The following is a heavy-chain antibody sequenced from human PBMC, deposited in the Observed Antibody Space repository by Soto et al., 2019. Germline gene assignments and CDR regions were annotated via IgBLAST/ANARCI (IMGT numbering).Heavy chain of an antibody. CDR1: GFTFSDYY. CDR2: ISSSSSYT. Sequence: QVQLVESGGGLVKPGGSLRLSCAASGFTFSDYYMSWIRQAPGKGLEWVSYISSSSSYTNYADSVKCRFPISRDNAKNTPYLQMNSLRAEDTAVYYCARDYCSGGSCYFQHCVQDTLVTVSS. D-gene: IGHD2-15*01. CDR3: ARDYCSGGSCYFQH. J-gene: IGHJ1*01. V-gene: IGHV3-11*06.